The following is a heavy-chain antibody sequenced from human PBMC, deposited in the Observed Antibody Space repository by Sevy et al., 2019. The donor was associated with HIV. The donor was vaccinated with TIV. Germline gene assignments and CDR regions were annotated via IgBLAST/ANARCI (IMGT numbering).Heavy chain of an antibody. V-gene: IGHV3-48*03. Sequence: GGSLRLSCAASGFTFSSYEMNWVRQAPGKGLEWVSYINNSGSTIYYADSVKGRFTISRDNAKNSLYLQMNSLRAEDTAIYYCARDRGGYYYGSGSYFDYWGQGTLVTVSS. CDR3: ARDRGGYYYGSGSYFDY. CDR2: INNSGSTI. D-gene: IGHD3-10*01. J-gene: IGHJ4*02. CDR1: GFTFSSYE.